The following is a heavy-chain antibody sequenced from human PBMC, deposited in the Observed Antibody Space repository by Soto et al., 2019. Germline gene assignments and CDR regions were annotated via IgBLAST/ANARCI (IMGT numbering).Heavy chain of an antibody. CDR3: AREGYEQQLVPLYWYFDL. CDR1: GYTFTGYY. Sequence: GASVKVSCKASGYTFTGYYMHWVRQAPGQGLEWMGWINPNSGNTKYSQKFQGRVTITRDTSASTAYMELSSLRSEDTAVYYCAREGYEQQLVPLYWYFDLWGRGTLVTVSS. J-gene: IGHJ2*01. V-gene: IGHV1-2*02. D-gene: IGHD6-13*01. CDR2: INPNSGNT.